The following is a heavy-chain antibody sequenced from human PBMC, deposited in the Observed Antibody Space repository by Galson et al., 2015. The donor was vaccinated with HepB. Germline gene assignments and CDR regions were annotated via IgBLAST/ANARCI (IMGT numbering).Heavy chain of an antibody. D-gene: IGHD3-22*01. J-gene: IGHJ4*02. V-gene: IGHV3-23*01. CDR3: PRGTTTIIVTPFDY. CDR1: GITFSRYD. CDR2: ISGSGGST. Sequence: SLRLSCAASGITFSRYDMNWVRQAPGKGLEWVSAISGSGGSTYYADSVKGRFTISRDNSKNTLYLQMNSLRAEDTAVYYCPRGTTTIIVTPFDYWGQGTLVTVSS.